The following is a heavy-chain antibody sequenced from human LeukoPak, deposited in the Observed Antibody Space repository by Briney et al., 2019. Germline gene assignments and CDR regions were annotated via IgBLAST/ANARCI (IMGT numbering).Heavy chain of an antibody. V-gene: IGHV4-59*01. CDR1: GGSISSSY. J-gene: IGHJ4*02. CDR2: IYYSGST. Sequence: SETLSLTCTVSGGSISSSYWSWIRQPPGKGLEWIGYIYYSGSTNYNPSLKSRVTISVDTSKNQFSLKLSSVTAADTAVYYCAREGRGWYFDYWGQGTLVTVSS. D-gene: IGHD6-19*01. CDR3: AREGRGWYFDY.